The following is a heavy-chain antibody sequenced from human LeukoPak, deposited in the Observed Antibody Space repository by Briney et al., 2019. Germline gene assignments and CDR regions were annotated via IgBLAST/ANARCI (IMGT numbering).Heavy chain of an antibody. CDR2: ISWNSGSI. J-gene: IGHJ4*02. V-gene: IGHV3-9*03. CDR1: GFTFDDYA. Sequence: PGGSLRLSCAASGFTFDDYAMHWVRQAPGKGLEWVSGISWNSGSIGYADSVKGRFTISRDNAKNSLYLQMNSLIAEDMALYYCAKVSGDYYFDYWGQGTLVTVSS. CDR3: AKVSGDYYFDY. D-gene: IGHD4-17*01.